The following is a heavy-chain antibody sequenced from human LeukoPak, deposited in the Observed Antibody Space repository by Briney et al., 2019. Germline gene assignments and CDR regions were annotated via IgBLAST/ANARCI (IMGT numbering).Heavy chain of an antibody. CDR3: ARDRMRTGGTMTVFGH. CDR2: IWYDGSNK. V-gene: IGHV3-33*01. Sequence: GRSLRLSCAASGFTFSSYGMHWVRQAPGKGLEWAAVIWYDGSNKYYADSVKGQFTISRDNSKNTLYVQMNSLRAEDTAVYYCARDRMRTGGTMTVFGHWGQGTLVTVSS. D-gene: IGHD3-22*01. CDR1: GFTFSSYG. J-gene: IGHJ4*02.